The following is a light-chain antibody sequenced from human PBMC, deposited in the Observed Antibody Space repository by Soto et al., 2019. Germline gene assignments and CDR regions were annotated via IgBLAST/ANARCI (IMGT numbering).Light chain of an antibody. Sequence: DIQMTQSPSTLSASVGDRVTITCRASQSIGNWLAWYQQKPGKAPKLLIYDASSLESGVPSRFSGSGSGTDFTLTISRLEPEDFAVYYCQQYGSSLFTFGPGTKVDIK. J-gene: IGKJ3*01. CDR2: DAS. V-gene: IGKV1-5*01. CDR1: QSIGNW. CDR3: QQYGSSLFT.